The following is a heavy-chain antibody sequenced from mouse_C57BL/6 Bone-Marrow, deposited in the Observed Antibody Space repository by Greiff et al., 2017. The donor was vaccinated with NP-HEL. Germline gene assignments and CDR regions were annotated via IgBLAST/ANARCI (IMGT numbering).Heavy chain of an antibody. CDR1: GYTFTSYG. CDR2: IYPRSGNT. D-gene: IGHD1-1*01. CDR3: ARGDYYGSSYGFAY. J-gene: IGHJ3*01. Sequence: VQLQQSGAELARPGASVKLSCKASGYTFTSYGISWVKQRPGQGLEWIGEIYPRSGNTYYNEKFKGKATLTADKSSSTAYMELRSLTSGDSAVYRCARGDYYGSSYGFAYWGQGTLVTVSA. V-gene: IGHV1-81*01.